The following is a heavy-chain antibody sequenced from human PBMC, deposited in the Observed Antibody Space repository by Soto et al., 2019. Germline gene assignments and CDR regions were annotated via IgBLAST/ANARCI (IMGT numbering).Heavy chain of an antibody. CDR2: INKDGSEK. V-gene: IGHV3-7*01. Sequence: VKVVESGGGWVQPGGSLRLPFAASGLTFISYGRTWVRQAPGRGLEWVANINKDGSEKSYVDSVKGRFTIPRDNAKSSLYLQMNSLRADDTAVYYCVREIASRLWGKGTTVIVSS. D-gene: IGHD2-21*01. CDR3: VREIASRL. J-gene: IGHJ6*04. CDR1: GLTFISYG.